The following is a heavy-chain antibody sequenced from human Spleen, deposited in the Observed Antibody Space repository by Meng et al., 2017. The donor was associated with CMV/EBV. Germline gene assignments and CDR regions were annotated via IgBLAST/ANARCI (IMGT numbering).Heavy chain of an antibody. D-gene: IGHD3-3*01. CDR3: ARGQYDFWSGSNWFDP. CDR2: INHSGST. V-gene: IGHV4-34*01. CDR1: GGSFSGYY. Sequence: YGGSFSGYYWSWIRQPPGKGLEWIGEINHSGSTNYTPSLTSRVTISVDTSKNQFSLKLSSVTAADTAVYYCARGQYDFWSGSNWFDPWGQGTLVTVSS. J-gene: IGHJ5*02.